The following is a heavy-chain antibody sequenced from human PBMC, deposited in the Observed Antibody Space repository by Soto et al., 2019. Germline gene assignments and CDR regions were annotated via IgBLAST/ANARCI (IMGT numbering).Heavy chain of an antibody. V-gene: IGHV1-69*02. CDR2: IIPILGIA. J-gene: IGHJ6*02. D-gene: IGHD3-10*01. CDR1: GGTFSSYT. Sequence: SVKVSCKASGGTFSSYTISWVRQAPGQGLEWMGRIIPILGIANYAQKFQGRVTITADKSTSTAYMELSSLRSEDTAVYYCAAGSGSGGVGLPHYYYYYGMDVWGPGTTVTVSS. CDR3: AAGSGSGGVGLPHYYYYYGMDV.